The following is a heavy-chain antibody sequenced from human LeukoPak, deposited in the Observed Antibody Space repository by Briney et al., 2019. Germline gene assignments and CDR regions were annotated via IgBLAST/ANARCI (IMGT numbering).Heavy chain of an antibody. Sequence: GGSLRLSCTASGFTFSTYSMNWVRQAPGKGLEWVSSISSSSSYIYYADSVKGRFTISRDNAKNSLYLQMNSLRAEDTAVYYCAREAEAPPHILSDYWGQGTLVTVS. V-gene: IGHV3-21*01. CDR3: AREAEAPPHILSDY. J-gene: IGHJ4*02. CDR2: ISSSSSYI. D-gene: IGHD2-21*01. CDR1: GFTFSTYS.